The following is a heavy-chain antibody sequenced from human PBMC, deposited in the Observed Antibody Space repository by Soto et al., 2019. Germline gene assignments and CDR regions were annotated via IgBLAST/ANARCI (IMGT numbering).Heavy chain of an antibody. J-gene: IGHJ5*02. CDR3: ANADLYYYDSSGPNWFDP. Sequence: ASVKVSCKASGGTFSSYAISWVRQAPGQGLEWMGGTIPIFGTANYAQKFQGRVTITADKSTSTAYMELSSLRSEDTAVYYCANADLYYYDSSGPNWFDPWGQGTLVTVSS. D-gene: IGHD3-22*01. CDR2: TIPIFGTA. CDR1: GGTFSSYA. V-gene: IGHV1-69*06.